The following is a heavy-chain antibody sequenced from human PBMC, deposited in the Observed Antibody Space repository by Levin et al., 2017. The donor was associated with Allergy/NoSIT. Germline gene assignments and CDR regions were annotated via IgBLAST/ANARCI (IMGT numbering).Heavy chain of an antibody. J-gene: IGHJ3*02. V-gene: IGHV4-4*07. CDR1: GGSISSYY. CDR3: ARGLYSSGWDDAFDI. CDR2: IYTSGST. D-gene: IGHD6-19*01. Sequence: SETLSLTCTVSGGSISSYYWSWIRQPAGKGLEWIGRIYTSGSTNYNPSLKSRVTMSVDTSKNQFSLKLSSVTAADTAVYYCARGLYSSGWDDAFDIWGQGTMVTVSS.